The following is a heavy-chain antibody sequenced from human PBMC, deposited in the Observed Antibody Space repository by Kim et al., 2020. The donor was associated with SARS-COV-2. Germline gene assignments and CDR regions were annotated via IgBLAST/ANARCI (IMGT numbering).Heavy chain of an antibody. CDR3: ARGIAARVTPFSY. J-gene: IGHJ4*02. CDR1: GGSISSSSYY. D-gene: IGHD6-6*01. V-gene: IGHV4-39*07. CDR2: IYYSGST. Sequence: SETLSLTCTVSGGSISSSSYYWGWIRQPPGKGLEWIGSIYYSGSTYYNPSLKSRVTISVDTSKNQFSLKLSSVTAADTAVYYCARGIAARVTPFSYWGQGTLVTVSS.